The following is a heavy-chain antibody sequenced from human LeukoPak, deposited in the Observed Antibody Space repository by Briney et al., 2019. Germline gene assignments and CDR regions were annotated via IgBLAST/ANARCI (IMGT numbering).Heavy chain of an antibody. V-gene: IGHV1-2*02. J-gene: IGHJ3*02. CDR2: INPNSGGT. CDR3: AAGYYDSSGYPWGDI. CDR1: GYTFTGYY. Sequence: ASVKVSCKASGYTFTGYYMHWVRQAPGQGLEWMGWINPNSGGTNYAQKFQGRVTMTRDTSISTAYMELSRLRPDDTAVYYCAAGYYDSSGYPWGDIWGQGTMVTVSS. D-gene: IGHD3-22*01.